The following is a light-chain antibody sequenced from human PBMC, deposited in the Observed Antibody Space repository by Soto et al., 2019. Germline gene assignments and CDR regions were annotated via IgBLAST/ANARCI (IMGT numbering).Light chain of an antibody. CDR3: QPSYSTRTWT. CDR1: QSISNT. V-gene: IGKV1-39*01. J-gene: IGKJ1*01. Sequence: DIQMTQSPSSLSASVGDRVTITCRASQSISNTLNWYQQKAGEAPKLLIYSTSSLQSGVPSRFSGSGSGTDFTLTISSLEPEDFATYYCQPSYSTRTWTCGQGTKVEIK. CDR2: STS.